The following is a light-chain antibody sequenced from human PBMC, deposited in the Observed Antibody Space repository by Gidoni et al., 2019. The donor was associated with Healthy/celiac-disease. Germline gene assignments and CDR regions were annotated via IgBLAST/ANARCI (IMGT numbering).Light chain of an antibody. CDR3: QQYNSYTWT. V-gene: IGKV1-5*01. CDR1: QSISSW. J-gene: IGKJ1*01. CDR2: DAS. Sequence: IQMTQSPSTLSASVGDRVTITCPASQSISSWLAWYQQKPGKAPKLLIYDASSLESGVPSRFSGSGSGTEFTLTISSLQPDDFATYYCQQYNSYTWTFGQGTKVEIK.